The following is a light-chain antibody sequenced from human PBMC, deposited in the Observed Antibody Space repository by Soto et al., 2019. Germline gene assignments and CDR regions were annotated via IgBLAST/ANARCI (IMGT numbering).Light chain of an antibody. CDR1: QRISSY. J-gene: IGKJ5*01. V-gene: IGKV3-11*01. Sequence: EIVLTQSPATLSLSPGERATLSCRASQRISSYLAWYQQKPGQAPRLLIYDASNRATGIPARFSGSGSGTDFTLTISSLDPEDCAVYYCQQRSNWPPITFGQGTRLEIK. CDR3: QQRSNWPPIT. CDR2: DAS.